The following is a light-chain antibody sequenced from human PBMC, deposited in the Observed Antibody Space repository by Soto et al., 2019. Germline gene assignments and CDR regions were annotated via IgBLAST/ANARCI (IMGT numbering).Light chain of an antibody. CDR2: EVS. V-gene: IGLV1-40*01. Sequence: QSVLTQPPSVSGAPGQRVIISCTGSRSNIGAGYAVHWYRRLPGKAPKLIIFEVSQRPSGVPDRFSGSKSGNTASLTVSGLQAEDEADYYCNSYAGSNNFYVFGTGTKLTVL. CDR1: RSNIGAGYA. J-gene: IGLJ1*01. CDR3: NSYAGSNNFYV.